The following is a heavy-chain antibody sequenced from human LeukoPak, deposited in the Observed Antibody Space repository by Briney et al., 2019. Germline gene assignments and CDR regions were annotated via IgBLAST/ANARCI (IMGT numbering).Heavy chain of an antibody. CDR3: ARSPTYYYDSSGYYLDY. Sequence: PSETLSLTCAVYGGSFSGYYWSWIRQPPGKGLEWIGEINHSGSTNYNPSLKSRVTISVDTSKHQFSLKLSSVTAADTAVYYCARSPTYYYDSSGYYLDYWGQGTLVTVSS. J-gene: IGHJ4*02. D-gene: IGHD3-22*01. V-gene: IGHV4-34*01. CDR2: INHSGST. CDR1: GGSFSGYY.